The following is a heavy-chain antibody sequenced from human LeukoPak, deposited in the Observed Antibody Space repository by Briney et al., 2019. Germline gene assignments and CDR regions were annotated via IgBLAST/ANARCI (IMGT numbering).Heavy chain of an antibody. Sequence: PGGSLRLSCTVSGFTVGSNSMSWVRQAPGKGLEWVSSITTSSGYIYYSDSVRGRFTISRDNAKNSLYLQMSNLRVEDTAVYFCATWRLEMQPWGTSQMWGQGTRVTVSS. CDR2: ITTSSGYI. D-gene: IGHD3-16*01. CDR1: GFTVGSNS. CDR3: ATWRLEMQPWGTSQM. V-gene: IGHV3-21*01. J-gene: IGHJ4*02.